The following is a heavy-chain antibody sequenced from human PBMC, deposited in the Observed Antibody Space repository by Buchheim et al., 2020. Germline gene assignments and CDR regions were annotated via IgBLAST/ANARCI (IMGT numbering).Heavy chain of an antibody. J-gene: IGHJ6*02. CDR1: GFTFSSYA. D-gene: IGHD3-9*01. CDR2: ISYDGSNK. Sequence: QVQLVESGGGVVQPGRSLRLSCAASGFTFSSYAMHWVRQAPGKGLEWVAVISYDGSNKYYADSVKGRFTISRDNSKNTLYLQMNSLRAEDTAVYYCARDYLLLRYFDWEHDNYYYGMDVWGQGTT. V-gene: IGHV3-30*04. CDR3: ARDYLLLRYFDWEHDNYYYGMDV.